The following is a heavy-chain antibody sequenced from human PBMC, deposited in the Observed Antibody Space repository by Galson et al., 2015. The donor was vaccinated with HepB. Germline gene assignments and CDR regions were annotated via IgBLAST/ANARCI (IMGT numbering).Heavy chain of an antibody. CDR3: ARAFTYYDYIWGSGTDY. CDR1: GYTFTSYG. CDR2: ISAYNGNT. Sequence: SVKVSCKASGYTFTSYGISWVRQAPGQGLEWMGWISAYNGNTNYAQKLQGRVTMTTDTSTSTAYMELRSLRSDDTAVYYCARAFTYYDYIWGSGTDYWGQGTLVTVSS. D-gene: IGHD3-16*01. J-gene: IGHJ4*02. V-gene: IGHV1-18*01.